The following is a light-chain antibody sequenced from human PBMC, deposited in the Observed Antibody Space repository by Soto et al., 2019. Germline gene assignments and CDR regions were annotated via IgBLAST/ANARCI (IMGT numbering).Light chain of an antibody. V-gene: IGKV4-1*01. J-gene: IGKJ5*01. CDR3: MQSIQLPSIT. Sequence: DIVMTQSPDSLAVSLGERATINCKSSQSVLYTSNNKNYIAWYQQKSGQPPKLLIYWASNRFSGVPDRFSGSGSGTDFTLKISRVEAEDVGVYYCMQSIQLPSITFGQGTRLEIK. CDR1: QSVLYTSNNKNY. CDR2: WAS.